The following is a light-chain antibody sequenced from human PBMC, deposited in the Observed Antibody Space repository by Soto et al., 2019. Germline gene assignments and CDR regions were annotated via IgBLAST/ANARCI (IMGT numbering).Light chain of an antibody. CDR2: GAS. Sequence: EIVLTQSPGTLSLSPGERATLSCRASQSVSSSYLAWYQQKPGQAPRLLIYGASSRATGIPDRFSGSGSGTDFTLTISRLEPEDFAVYYWQQYGSSPRTVGGGTKVEIK. V-gene: IGKV3-20*01. CDR1: QSVSSSY. CDR3: QQYGSSPRT. J-gene: IGKJ4*01.